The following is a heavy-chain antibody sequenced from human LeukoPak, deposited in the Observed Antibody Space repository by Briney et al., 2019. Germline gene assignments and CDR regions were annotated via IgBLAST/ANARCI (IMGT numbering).Heavy chain of an antibody. CDR1: GFTFSNYW. D-gene: IGHD4-23*01. CDR2: IKEDGNEK. CDR3: AGGQSVGY. J-gene: IGHJ4*02. Sequence: GGSLRLSCEVSGFTFSNYWMSWVRQAPGKGLEWAANIKEDGNEKYYVDSVKGRFTISRDNAKNSVYLQMNGLRVEDTAVYYCAGGQSVGYWGQGTLVTVSS. V-gene: IGHV3-7*01.